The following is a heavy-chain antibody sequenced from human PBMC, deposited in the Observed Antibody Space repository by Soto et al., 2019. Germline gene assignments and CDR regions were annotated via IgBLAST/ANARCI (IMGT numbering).Heavy chain of an antibody. CDR3: ARHGAVAGTHAFDI. J-gene: IGHJ3*02. CDR1: GYSFGKHW. Sequence: GESLKLSCQTSGYSFGKHWIGWVRQLPGKGLEWMGIIYPGDSDTRYSPSFQGQVTISADKSISTAYLQWSSLKASDTAMYYCARHGAVAGTHAFDIWGQGTMVTVSS. CDR2: IYPGDSDT. V-gene: IGHV5-51*01. D-gene: IGHD6-19*01.